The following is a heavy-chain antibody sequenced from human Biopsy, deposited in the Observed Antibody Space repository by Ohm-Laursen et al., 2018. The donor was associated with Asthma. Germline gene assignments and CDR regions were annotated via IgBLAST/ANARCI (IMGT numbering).Heavy chain of an antibody. Sequence: SLRLSCAVSGFTFGDYWMSWVRQVPGKGLEWVANIKHDGTEKNHVDPLKGRFTISRDNAKNSLYLQMNSLRAEDTAVYYCARTFHFWSPYHAEHYQLWGQGTLVTVPS. J-gene: IGHJ1*01. D-gene: IGHD3-3*02. CDR2: IKHDGTEK. V-gene: IGHV3-7*01. CDR3: ARTFHFWSPYHAEHYQL. CDR1: GFTFGDYW.